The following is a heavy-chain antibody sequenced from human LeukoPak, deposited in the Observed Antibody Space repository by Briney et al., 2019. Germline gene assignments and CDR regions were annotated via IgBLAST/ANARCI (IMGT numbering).Heavy chain of an antibody. CDR2: IYTSGST. J-gene: IGHJ6*02. V-gene: IGHV4-4*07. CDR3: AREGDWGGHGLDV. Sequence: SETLSLTCTVSGLSISRCYWSWLRQPAGRGLEWLGRIYTSGSTNYNPSLKSRVTMSVDTSKNQFSLKLSSVTAADTAVYYCAREGDWGGHGLDVWGQGTTVTVSS. CDR1: GLSISRCY. D-gene: IGHD2-21*01.